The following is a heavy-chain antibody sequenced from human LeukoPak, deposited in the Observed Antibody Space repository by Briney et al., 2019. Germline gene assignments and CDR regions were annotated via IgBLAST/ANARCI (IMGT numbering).Heavy chain of an antibody. D-gene: IGHD5-18*01. CDR2: IDWDDGK. Sequence: ESGPALVKPTQTLTLTCTFSGFSLTTRGMCVNWIRQPPGKALEWLALIDWDDGKYYSASLKTRLTISKDTSKYQVVLTVTNMDPVDTATYYCARSHPDTAMGSWYYFDNWGQGTLVTVSS. CDR1: GFSLTTRGMC. V-gene: IGHV2-70*01. J-gene: IGHJ4*02. CDR3: ARSHPDTAMGSWYYFDN.